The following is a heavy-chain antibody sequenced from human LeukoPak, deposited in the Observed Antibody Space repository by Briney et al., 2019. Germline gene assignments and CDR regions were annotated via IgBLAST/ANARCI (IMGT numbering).Heavy chain of an antibody. V-gene: IGHV3-74*01. J-gene: IGHJ4*02. CDR1: GFTLSTYW. CDR2: INSDGSSI. CDR3: VRASRTPYYSDSGLWFYFDN. D-gene: IGHD3-10*01. Sequence: GGSLRLSCTTSGFTLSTYWMHWVRRAPGKGLVWISRINSDGSSISYADSVKGRFTISRDNAEITLYLQMNSLRAEDTAVYYCVRASRTPYYSDSGLWFYFDNWGQGTLVTVSS.